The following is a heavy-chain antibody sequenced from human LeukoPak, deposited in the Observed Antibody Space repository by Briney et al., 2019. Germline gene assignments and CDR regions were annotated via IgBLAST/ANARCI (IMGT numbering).Heavy chain of an antibody. D-gene: IGHD2-15*01. Sequence: GGSLRLSCAASGFTFSSYAMSWVRQAPGKGLEWVSGISGSGGSTHYADSVKGRFTISRDNSKNTLYLQMNSLRDEDTAVYYCARDHGIVVVVAATPGFFGYWGQGTLVTVSS. CDR3: ARDHGIVVVVAATPGFFGY. CDR2: ISGSGGST. CDR1: GFTFSSYA. V-gene: IGHV3-23*01. J-gene: IGHJ4*02.